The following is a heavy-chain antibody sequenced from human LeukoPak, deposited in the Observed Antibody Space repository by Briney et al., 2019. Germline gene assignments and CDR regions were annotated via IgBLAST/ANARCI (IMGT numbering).Heavy chain of an antibody. CDR1: GFTFSTYW. J-gene: IGHJ5*02. Sequence: GGSLRLSCAASGFTFSTYWMHWVRQAPGKGLVWVSHIKSDGSSTNYADSVKGRFTISRDNAKNTLYLQMNSLRAEDTAVYYCAGLSVVVAATHWFDPWGQGTLVTVSS. V-gene: IGHV3-74*01. D-gene: IGHD2-15*01. CDR2: IKSDGSST. CDR3: AGLSVVVAATHWFDP.